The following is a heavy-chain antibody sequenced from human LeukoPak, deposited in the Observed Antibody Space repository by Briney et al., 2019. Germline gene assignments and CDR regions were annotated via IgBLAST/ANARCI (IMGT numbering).Heavy chain of an antibody. J-gene: IGHJ5*02. Sequence: GGSLTLSCAVYGFTSKTSDLSWVRQPPGKGLEWVSGISRSGNTAYYAAPVKRRFTISRDKFKEVLYLQMDSLSADDAANYYCAKDGTLILSRADPWGPGTLVTVSS. CDR1: GFTSKTSD. CDR2: ISRSGNTA. V-gene: IGHV3-23*01. CDR3: AKDGTLILSRADP. D-gene: IGHD2-21*01.